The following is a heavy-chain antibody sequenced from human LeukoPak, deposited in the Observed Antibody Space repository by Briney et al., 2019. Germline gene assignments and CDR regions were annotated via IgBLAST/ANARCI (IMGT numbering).Heavy chain of an antibody. CDR3: ARGQLIIEWKYYGMDV. CDR1: GGPINSGGFH. CDR2: IYYSGNT. J-gene: IGHJ6*02. V-gene: IGHV4-31*03. Sequence: SQTLSLTCTVSGGPINSGGFHWSWIRQHPGKGLEWIGYIYYSGNTDYSPSLKSRVTISIDTSRNQFSLQLRSVTAADTAVYYCARGQLIIEWKYYGMDVWGQGTTVTVSS. D-gene: IGHD3-10*01.